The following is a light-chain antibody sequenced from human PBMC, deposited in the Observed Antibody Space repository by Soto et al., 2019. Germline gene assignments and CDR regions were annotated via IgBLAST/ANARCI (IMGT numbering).Light chain of an antibody. CDR3: FSFTTTSTHV. CDR1: SSDIGAYDY. J-gene: IGLJ1*01. Sequence: QSALTQPASLSGSPGQSITISCTGTSSDIGAYDYVSWFQQHPGKAPKLMISEVNNRPSGVSNRFSGSKSGNTAYLTISGLQVEDAAEYLCFSFTTTSTHVFGTGTKLTVL. V-gene: IGLV2-14*01. CDR2: EVN.